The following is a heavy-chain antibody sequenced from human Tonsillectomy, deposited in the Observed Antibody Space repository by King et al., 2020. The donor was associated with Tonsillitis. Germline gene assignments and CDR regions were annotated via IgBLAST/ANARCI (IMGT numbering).Heavy chain of an antibody. D-gene: IGHD5-24*01. V-gene: IGHV3-48*01. Sequence: VQLVESGGGLVQPGGSPRLPCAASGFTFSDFSMHWVRQAPGKGLEWVSYISSSSRITYYADPVKGRFTISRDNVKNSLYLQMNSLRAEDTAVYYCARIEMASIRGDYWGQGTLVTVSS. J-gene: IGHJ4*02. CDR2: ISSSSRIT. CDR3: ARIEMASIRGDY. CDR1: GFTFSDFS.